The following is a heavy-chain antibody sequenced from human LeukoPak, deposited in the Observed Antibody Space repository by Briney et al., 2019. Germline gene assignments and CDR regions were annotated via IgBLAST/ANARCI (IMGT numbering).Heavy chain of an antibody. CDR3: AREGVISRYNYYGMDV. Sequence: SETLSLTCTVSGGSISSYCWSWIRQPPGKGLEWIGYIYYSGSTNYNPSLKSRVTISVDTSKNQFSLKLSSVTAADTAVYYCAREGVISRYNYYGMDVWGQGTTVTVSS. D-gene: IGHD3-16*02. V-gene: IGHV4-59*01. CDR1: GGSISSYC. J-gene: IGHJ6*02. CDR2: IYYSGST.